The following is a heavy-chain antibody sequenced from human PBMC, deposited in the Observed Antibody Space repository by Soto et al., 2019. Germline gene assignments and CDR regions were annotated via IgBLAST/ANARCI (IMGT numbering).Heavy chain of an antibody. CDR1: GGTFSSYA. V-gene: IGHV1-69*13. J-gene: IGHJ3*02. CDR3: ARGRRDGYNYAFDI. D-gene: IGHD5-12*01. CDR2: IIPIFGTA. Sequence: WASVKVSCKASGGTFSSYAISWVRQAPGQGLEWMGGIIPIFGTANCAQKFQGRVTITADESTSTAYMELSSLRSEDTAVYYCARGRRDGYNYAFDIWGQGTMVTVSS.